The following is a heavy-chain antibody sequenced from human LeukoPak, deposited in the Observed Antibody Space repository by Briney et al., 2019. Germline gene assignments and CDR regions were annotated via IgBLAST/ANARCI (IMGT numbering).Heavy chain of an antibody. D-gene: IGHD3-10*01. J-gene: IGHJ5*02. CDR3: ARDKGPKPLLWFGEVWFDP. CDR1: GGSISSYY. V-gene: IGHV4-59*01. CDR2: IYYSGST. Sequence: NSSETLSLTCTVSGGSISSYYWSWIRQPPGKGLEWIGYIYYSGSTNYNPSLKSRVTISVDTSKNQFSLKLSSVTAADTAVYYCARDKGPKPLLWFGEVWFDPWGQGTLVTVSS.